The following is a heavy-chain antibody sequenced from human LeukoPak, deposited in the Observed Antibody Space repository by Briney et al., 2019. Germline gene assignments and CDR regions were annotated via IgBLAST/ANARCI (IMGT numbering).Heavy chain of an antibody. CDR3: ARDLDYYDSSGPLDY. J-gene: IGHJ4*02. D-gene: IGHD3-22*01. CDR1: GFIFSSYD. CDR2: ISYDGSNE. V-gene: IGHV3-30*03. Sequence: GGSLRLSCAASGFIFSSYDMHWVRQAPGKGLEWVAVISYDGSNEYYADSVRGRLTISRDSSKNTLYLQMNSLRPEDTAVYYCARDLDYYDSSGPLDYWGQGALVTVSS.